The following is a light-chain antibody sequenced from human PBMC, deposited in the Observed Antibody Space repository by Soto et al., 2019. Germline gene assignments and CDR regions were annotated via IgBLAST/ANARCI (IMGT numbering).Light chain of an antibody. CDR3: QSYDSRPRGL. V-gene: IGLV1-40*01. Sequence: QSVLTQPPSVSGAPGQRVTISCTGSSSNIGAGYDVHWYQQLPGTAPKLLIYGNSNRPSGVPDRFSGSKSGTSASLAITGLQAEDEADYYCQSYDSRPRGLFGTGTKVTVL. CDR2: GNS. CDR1: SSNIGAGYD. J-gene: IGLJ1*01.